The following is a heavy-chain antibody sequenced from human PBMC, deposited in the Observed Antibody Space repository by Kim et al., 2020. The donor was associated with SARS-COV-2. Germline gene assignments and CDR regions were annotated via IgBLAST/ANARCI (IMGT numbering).Heavy chain of an antibody. Sequence: GGSLRLSCAASGFTFSSHAMSWVRQAPGKGLEWVAGLSDSGTSTYYADSVKGRFTVSRDNSNNTLYLQMSSLRADDTAIYYCASQWELLFSFDYWGQGTRVPVSS. D-gene: IGHD1-26*01. CDR3: ASQWELLFSFDY. CDR1: GFTFSSHA. V-gene: IGHV3-23*01. J-gene: IGHJ4*02. CDR2: LSDSGTST.